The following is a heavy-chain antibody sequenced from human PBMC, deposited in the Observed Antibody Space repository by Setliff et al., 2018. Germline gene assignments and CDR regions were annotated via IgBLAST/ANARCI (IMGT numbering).Heavy chain of an antibody. J-gene: IGHJ3*02. CDR1: NGSLSSGSYY. V-gene: IGHV4-61*02. CDR3: AREVTIFGVPKVAYDI. Sequence: LSLTCTVSNGSLSSGSYYWSWIRQPAGKGLEWVGRAYTSGSTNYNPSLKSRVTISLDTSKNFFSLKLSSVTVADTAIYYCAREVTIFGVPKVAYDIWGQGAMVTVSS. CDR2: AYTSGST. D-gene: IGHD3-3*01.